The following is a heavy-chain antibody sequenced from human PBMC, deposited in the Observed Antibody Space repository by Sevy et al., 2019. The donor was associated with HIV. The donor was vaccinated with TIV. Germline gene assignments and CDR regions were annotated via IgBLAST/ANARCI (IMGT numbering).Heavy chain of an antibody. CDR2: IGNKADSYTT. Sequence: GGSLRLSCAASGFTFSDHYMEWVRQAPGKGLEWVGRIGNKADSYTTEYAASVKGRFTISRDDSKNSLYLLMNSLKTEDTAVYYCATHAGIAAAGRVLDYWGQGTLVTVSS. D-gene: IGHD6-13*01. CDR3: ATHAGIAAAGRVLDY. CDR1: GFTFSDHY. V-gene: IGHV3-72*01. J-gene: IGHJ4*02.